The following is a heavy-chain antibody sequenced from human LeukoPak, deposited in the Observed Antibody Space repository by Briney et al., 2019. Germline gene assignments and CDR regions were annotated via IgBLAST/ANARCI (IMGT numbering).Heavy chain of an antibody. V-gene: IGHV1-2*02. CDR1: GYTFSIYY. J-gene: IGHJ4*02. Sequence: APVKVSCKASGYTFSIYYMHWVRQAPGQGLEWMGWINPNGGTTSYAQRFQGRVTMTRDTSISTAYMELSGLTSDDTAVYYCARNPPYCTSTSCYNDYWGQGTLVTVSS. CDR2: INPNGGTT. CDR3: ARNPPYCTSTSCYNDY. D-gene: IGHD2-2*02.